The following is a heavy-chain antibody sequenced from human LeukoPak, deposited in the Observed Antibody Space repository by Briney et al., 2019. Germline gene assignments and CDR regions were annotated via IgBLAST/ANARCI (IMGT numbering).Heavy chain of an antibody. CDR1: GFTFDDYA. J-gene: IGHJ4*02. V-gene: IGHV3-9*01. D-gene: IGHD5-18*01. Sequence: GRSLRLSCAASGFTFDDYAMHWVRQAPGKGLEWASGISWNSGSIGYAGSVKGRFTISRDNAKNSLYLQMNSLRAEDTALYYCAASGYTYGLDYWGQGTLVTVSS. CDR3: AASGYTYGLDY. CDR2: ISWNSGSI.